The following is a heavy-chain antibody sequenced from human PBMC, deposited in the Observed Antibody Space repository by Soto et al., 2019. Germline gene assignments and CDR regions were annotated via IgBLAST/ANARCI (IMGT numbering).Heavy chain of an antibody. CDR3: VKAVWMVQLFDS. D-gene: IGHD3-10*01. J-gene: IGHJ4*02. CDR1: GFTFSHYV. CDR2: ISSNSADT. Sequence: EVQLVESGGGLVQPVGSLRLSCVASGFTFSHYVMSWVRQAPGKGLEWVSGISSNSADTDYADSVKGRFTISRDNSKNTLYLQLNSLRAEDTALYYCVKAVWMVQLFDSWGQGSLVTVSS. V-gene: IGHV3-23*04.